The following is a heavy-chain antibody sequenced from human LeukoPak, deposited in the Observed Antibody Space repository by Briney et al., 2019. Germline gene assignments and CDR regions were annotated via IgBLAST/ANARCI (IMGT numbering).Heavy chain of an antibody. D-gene: IGHD2-2*01. CDR2: VNHSGTT. CDR1: GGSFTAFY. V-gene: IGHV4-34*01. J-gene: IGHJ4*02. Sequence: SETLSLTCTVYGGSFTAFYWSWIRQPPGKGLEWIGEVNHSGTTNYNLSLKSRVTLSVDTSKNQFSLKLSSVTAADTAVYYCARGAYCSSINCYGFDYWGQGTQVTASS. CDR3: ARGAYCSSINCYGFDY.